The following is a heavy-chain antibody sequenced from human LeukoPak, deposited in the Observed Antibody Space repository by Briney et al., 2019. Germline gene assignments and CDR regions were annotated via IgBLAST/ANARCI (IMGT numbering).Heavy chain of an antibody. Sequence: QSGGSLRLSCAASGFTVSSNYMSWVRQASEKGLEWVSILYSGGSAYYADSVKGRFTISRDNSKNTLYLQMNSLRVEDTAVYYCARTSVESGRYEAFDIWGQGTLVSVSS. J-gene: IGHJ3*02. V-gene: IGHV3-53*01. CDR2: LYSGGSA. CDR3: ARTSVESGRYEAFDI. D-gene: IGHD4-23*01. CDR1: GFTVSSNY.